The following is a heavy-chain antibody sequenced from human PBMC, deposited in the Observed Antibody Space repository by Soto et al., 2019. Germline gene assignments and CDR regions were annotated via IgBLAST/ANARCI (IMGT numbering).Heavy chain of an antibody. CDR2: ISATSATI. J-gene: IGHJ4*02. D-gene: IGHD3-16*01. CDR1: GFKFNYYA. V-gene: IGHV3-48*02. Sequence: EVQLVESGGGLVQPGGSLRLSCAASGFKFNYYAMNWVRQVPGKGLEWVSYISATSATIDYADSVKGRFTISRDKARKSLYLQMNSLRDEDTAVYHVVADSSYGSHWVSHFAQWGRGTLVTVSS. CDR3: VADSSYGSHWVSHFAQ.